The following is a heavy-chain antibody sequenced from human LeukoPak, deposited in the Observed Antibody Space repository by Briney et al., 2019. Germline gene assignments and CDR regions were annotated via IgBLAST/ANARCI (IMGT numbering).Heavy chain of an antibody. V-gene: IGHV4-59*11. CDR2: IYYIGST. Sequence: SETLSLTCAVSGGSISSHYWSWIRQPPGKGLEWIGHIYYIGSTNYNPSLESRVTISVDTSKNQFSLRLSSVTAADTAVYYCARDPDSRYSSSHDAFDIWGQGTVVTVSS. J-gene: IGHJ3*02. CDR3: ARDPDSRYSSSHDAFDI. D-gene: IGHD6-6*01. CDR1: GGSISSHY.